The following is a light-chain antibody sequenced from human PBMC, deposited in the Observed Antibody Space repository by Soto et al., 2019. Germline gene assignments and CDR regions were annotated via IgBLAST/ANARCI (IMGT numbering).Light chain of an antibody. CDR2: DVS. CDR3: CSYAGNYILYV. Sequence: QSALTQPRSVSGSPGQSVTISCTGASSDVGGYNYVSWYQQHPGKVPKLMIYDVSKRPSGVPDRFSGSKSGNTASLTISGLQAEDEADYYCCSYAGNYILYVFGTGTKATVL. V-gene: IGLV2-11*01. J-gene: IGLJ1*01. CDR1: SSDVGGYNY.